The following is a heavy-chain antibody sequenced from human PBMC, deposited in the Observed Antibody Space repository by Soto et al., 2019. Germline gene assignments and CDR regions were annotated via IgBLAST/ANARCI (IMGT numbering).Heavy chain of an antibody. Sequence: SVKVSCKASGGTFSSYAISWVRQAPGQGLEWMGGIIPIFGTANYAQKFQGRVTITADESTSTAYMELSSLRSEDTAVYYCASKGVPAATGYYYYGMDVWGQGITVTVSS. CDR3: ASKGVPAATGYYYYGMDV. CDR2: IIPIFGTA. J-gene: IGHJ6*02. CDR1: GGTFSSYA. D-gene: IGHD2-2*01. V-gene: IGHV1-69*13.